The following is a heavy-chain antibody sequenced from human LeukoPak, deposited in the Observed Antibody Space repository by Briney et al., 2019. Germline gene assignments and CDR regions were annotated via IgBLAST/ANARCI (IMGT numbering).Heavy chain of an antibody. J-gene: IGHJ4*02. CDR1: GGSISSSSYS. CDR3: ARHPRWELPVDY. CDR2: IYYSGST. V-gene: IGHV4-39*01. D-gene: IGHD1-26*01. Sequence: PSETLSLTCTVSGGSISSSSYSWGWIRQPPGKGLEWIGSIYYSGSTYYNPSLKSRVTISVDTSKNQFSLKLSSVTAADTAVYYCARHPRWELPVDYWGQGTLVTVSS.